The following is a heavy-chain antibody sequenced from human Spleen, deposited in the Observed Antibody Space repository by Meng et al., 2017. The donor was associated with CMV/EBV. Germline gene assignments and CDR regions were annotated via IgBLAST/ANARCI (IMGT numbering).Heavy chain of an antibody. CDR1: GFIFSDYY. D-gene: IGHD4-17*01. V-gene: IGHV3-11*04. J-gene: IGHJ3*02. CDR2: VTSGDITI. Sequence: GESLKISCAASGFIFSDYYMGWIRQAPGKGLQWISCVTSGDITIYYADSVKGRFTISRDNAKNSLYLQMNSLRAEDTAVYYCARDLLDERTTVTPFDAFDIWGQGTMVTVSS. CDR3: ARDLLDERTTVTPFDAFDI.